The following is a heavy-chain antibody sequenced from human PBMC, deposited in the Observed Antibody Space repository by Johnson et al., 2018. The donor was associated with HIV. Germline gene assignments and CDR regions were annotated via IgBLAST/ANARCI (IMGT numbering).Heavy chain of an antibody. Sequence: VQLVESGGGVVQPGGSLRLSCAASGFTFSSYWMSWVRQAPGKGLEWVSYISSSGGSTFYANSVKGRFTISRDNSRNRLYLQMGSLRDEDMAVYYCARERRSSSWYDASDIWGQGTMVTVSS. V-gene: IGHV3-64*01. CDR1: GFTFSSYW. CDR2: ISSSGGST. J-gene: IGHJ3*02. D-gene: IGHD6-13*01. CDR3: ARERRSSSWYDASDI.